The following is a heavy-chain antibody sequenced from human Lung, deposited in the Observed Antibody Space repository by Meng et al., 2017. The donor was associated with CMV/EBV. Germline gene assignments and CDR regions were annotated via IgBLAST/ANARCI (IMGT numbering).Heavy chain of an antibody. Sequence: GESLKISCAASGFTFSSYSMNWVRQAPGKGLEWVSSISSSSSYIYYADSVKGRFTISRDNAKNSLYLQMNSLRAEDTAVYYCARAMGRYCTNGVCSNYYYYYGMDVWGQGTTVTVSS. V-gene: IGHV3-21*01. J-gene: IGHJ6*02. CDR2: ISSSSSYI. CDR3: ARAMGRYCTNGVCSNYYYYYGMDV. D-gene: IGHD2-8*01. CDR1: GFTFSSYS.